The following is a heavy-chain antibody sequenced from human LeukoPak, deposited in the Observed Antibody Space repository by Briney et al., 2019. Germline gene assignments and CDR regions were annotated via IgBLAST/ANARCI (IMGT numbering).Heavy chain of an antibody. CDR1: GFTFSSYA. D-gene: IGHD5-18*01. CDR3: ARRSDSLASFDY. Sequence: GGSLRLSCAASGFTFSSYAMHWVRQAPGTGLEWVAVISYDGSNKYYADSVKGRFTISRDNSKNTLYLQMNSLRAEDTAVYYCARRSDSLASFDYWGQGTLVTVSS. V-gene: IGHV3-30-3*01. J-gene: IGHJ4*02. CDR2: ISYDGSNK.